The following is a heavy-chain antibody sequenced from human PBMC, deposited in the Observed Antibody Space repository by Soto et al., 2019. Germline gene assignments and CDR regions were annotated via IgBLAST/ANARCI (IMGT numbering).Heavy chain of an antibody. D-gene: IGHD5-12*01. J-gene: IGHJ4*02. V-gene: IGHV3-72*01. CDR1: GFTFSDHY. CDR3: ARASRVVVALDY. Sequence: EVQLVESGGGLVQPGGSLRLSCAASGFTFSDHYMDWVRQAPGKGLEWIGRSRTKANSYSTEYAASVKGRFTISRDDSKNSLYLQMNSLKTEDTAVYYGARASRVVVALDYWGQGSLVTVSS. CDR2: SRTKANSYST.